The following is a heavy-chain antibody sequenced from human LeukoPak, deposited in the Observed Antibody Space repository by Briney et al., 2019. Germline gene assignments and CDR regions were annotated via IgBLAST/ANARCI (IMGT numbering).Heavy chain of an antibody. CDR2: ISSSSSYI. J-gene: IGHJ5*02. CDR1: GFTFSSYE. Sequence: GVLRLSCAASGFTFSSYEMNWVRQAPGRGLEWVSSISSSSSYIYYADSVKGRFTISRDNAKNSLYLQMNSLRAEDTAVYYCASKVQSKAPWGQGTLVTVSS. V-gene: IGHV3-21*01. CDR3: ASKVQSKAP.